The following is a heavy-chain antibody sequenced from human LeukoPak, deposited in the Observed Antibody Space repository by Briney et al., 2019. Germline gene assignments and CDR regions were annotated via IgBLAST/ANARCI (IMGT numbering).Heavy chain of an antibody. CDR2: ISGSGGTT. V-gene: IGHV3-23*01. CDR1: GFTFSSYA. J-gene: IGHJ4*02. D-gene: IGHD3-22*01. Sequence: PGGSLRLSCAASGFTFSSYAMTWVRQAPGKGLEWVSGISGSGGTTYYADSVKGRFTISRDNSKNTRHLQMNSLRAEDTAVYYCARINYYDGSGFYRDYWGQGTLVTVSS. CDR3: ARINYYDGSGFYRDY.